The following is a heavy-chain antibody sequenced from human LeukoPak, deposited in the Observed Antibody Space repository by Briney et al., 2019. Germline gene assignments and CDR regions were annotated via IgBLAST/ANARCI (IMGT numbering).Heavy chain of an antibody. CDR3: AKERPHGMDV. CDR1: GFTFSSYN. V-gene: IGHV3-21*01. J-gene: IGHJ6*02. D-gene: IGHD6-6*01. Sequence: GGSLRLSCTASGFTFSSYNMNWGRQAPGKGLEWVSTITSTSTYIAYADSVKGRFTISRDNADISVYLQMNSLRADDTAVYYCAKERPHGMDVWGQGTSVTVSS. CDR2: ITSTSTYI.